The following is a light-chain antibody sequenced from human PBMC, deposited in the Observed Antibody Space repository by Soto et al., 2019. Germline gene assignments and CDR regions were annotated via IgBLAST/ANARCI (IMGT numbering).Light chain of an antibody. CDR1: ESVRTN. CDR3: QQYNNWPIT. CDR2: GAS. Sequence: TVVTQSPATLSVSPGETATLSCRASESVRTNLAWYQQKPGPAPRLLIYGASNRAAGIPARFSGSGSGTEFTLTISSLQSEDFAVYYCQQYNNWPITFGQGTRLEIK. J-gene: IGKJ5*01. V-gene: IGKV3-15*01.